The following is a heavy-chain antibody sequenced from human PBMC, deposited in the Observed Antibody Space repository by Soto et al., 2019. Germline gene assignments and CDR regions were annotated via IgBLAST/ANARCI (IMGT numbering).Heavy chain of an antibody. V-gene: IGHV3-7*01. CDR2: IKQDGSEK. Sequence: SLRLSCAASGVTFSSYWMSWVRQAXGKGLEWVANIKQDGSEKYYVDSVKGRFTISRDNAKNSLYLQMNSLRAEDTAVYYCTRLYYDILTGYYPFDYWGQGTLVTVSS. J-gene: IGHJ4*02. CDR1: GVTFSSYW. D-gene: IGHD3-9*01. CDR3: TRLYYDILTGYYPFDY.